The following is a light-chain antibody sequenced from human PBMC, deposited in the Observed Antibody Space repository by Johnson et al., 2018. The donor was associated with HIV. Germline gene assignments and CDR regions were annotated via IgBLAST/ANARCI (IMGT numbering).Light chain of an antibody. J-gene: IGLJ1*01. V-gene: IGLV1-51*01. CDR1: SSNIGNNY. CDR3: GTWHSALSGGGV. CDR2: DNN. Sequence: SVLTQPPSVSAAPGQKVTISCSGSSSNIGNNYVSWYQQLPGTAPKLLIYDNNKRPSGIPDRFSGSKSGTSATLGITGLQTGDEADYYCGTWHSALSGGGVFGTGTRFTVL.